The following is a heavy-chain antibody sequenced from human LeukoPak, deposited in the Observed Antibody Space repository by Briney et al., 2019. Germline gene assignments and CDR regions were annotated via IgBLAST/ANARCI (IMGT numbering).Heavy chain of an antibody. V-gene: IGHV3-23*01. CDR2: ISGSGGST. J-gene: IGHJ4*02. CDR3: ARGFRYSSSWYGDY. CDR1: GFTFSSYA. Sequence: GGSLRLSCAASGFTFSSYAMSWVRQAPGKGLEWVSAISGSGGSTYYADSVKGRFTISRDNSKNTLYLQMNSLRAEDTAVYYCARGFRYSSSWYGDYWGQGTLVTVSS. D-gene: IGHD6-13*01.